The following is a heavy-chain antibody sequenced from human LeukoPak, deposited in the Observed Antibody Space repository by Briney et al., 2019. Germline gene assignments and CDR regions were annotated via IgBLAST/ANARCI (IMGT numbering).Heavy chain of an antibody. Sequence: GGSLRLSCAASGFTFSSYAMHWVRQAPGKGLEYVSAISSNGGSTYYANSVKGRFTISGDNSKNTLYLQMGSLRAEDMAVYYCAREKVSGYSSGPVGAFDIWGQGTMVTVSS. CDR3: AREKVSGYSSGPVGAFDI. CDR2: ISSNGGST. CDR1: GFTFSSYA. J-gene: IGHJ3*02. V-gene: IGHV3-64*01. D-gene: IGHD6-19*01.